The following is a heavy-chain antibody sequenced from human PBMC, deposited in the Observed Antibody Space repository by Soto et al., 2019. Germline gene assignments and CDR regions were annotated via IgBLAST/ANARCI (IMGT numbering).Heavy chain of an antibody. CDR1: GGTFSGYY. Sequence: SETLSLTCAVYGGTFSGYYWSWIRQPPGKGLEWIGEINHSGSTNYNPYLKSRVTISVDTSKNQFSLNLSFVTAADTAVYYCARVWGGAFDFWGQGTMVTVSS. V-gene: IGHV4-34*01. CDR3: ARVWGGAFDF. CDR2: INHSGST. D-gene: IGHD3-10*01. J-gene: IGHJ3*01.